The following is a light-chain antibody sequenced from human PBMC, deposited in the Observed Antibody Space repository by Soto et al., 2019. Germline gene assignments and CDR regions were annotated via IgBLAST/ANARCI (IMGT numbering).Light chain of an antibody. CDR3: AAWDDSLNGVV. V-gene: IGLV1-44*01. J-gene: IGLJ3*02. CDR1: SSNIGSTT. CDR2: NNN. Sequence: QSVLTQPPSASGTPGQRVTIACSGSSSNIGSTTVKWYQQLPGTAPKLLIYNNNQRPSGVPDRFSGSKSGTSASLAISGLQSEHEADYYCAAWDDSLNGVVFGAGTTLTVL.